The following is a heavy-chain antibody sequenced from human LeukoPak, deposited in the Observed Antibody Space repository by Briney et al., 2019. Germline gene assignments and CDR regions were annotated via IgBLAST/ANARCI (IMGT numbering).Heavy chain of an antibody. CDR1: GYTFTSYW. Sequence: HGESLKISCKGSGYTFTSYWIGWVRQMPGKGLEWMGIIFPGDSDTTYSPSFQGQVTISVDKSISTAYLQWSSLKASDTAMYYCARRLVGTKYFDYWGQGTLVTVSS. D-gene: IGHD1-26*01. CDR3: ARRLVGTKYFDY. CDR2: IFPGDSDT. J-gene: IGHJ4*02. V-gene: IGHV5-51*01.